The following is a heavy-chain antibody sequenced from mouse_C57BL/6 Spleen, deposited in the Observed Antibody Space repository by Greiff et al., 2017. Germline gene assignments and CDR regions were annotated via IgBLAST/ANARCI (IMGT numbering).Heavy chain of an antibody. CDR1: GYTFTGYW. V-gene: IGHV1-9*01. CDR3: ARSSITTVVATPYYFDY. Sequence: QVQLKESGAELMKPGASVKLSCKATGYTFTGYWIEWVKQRPGHGLEWIGEILPGSGSTNYNEKFKGKATFTADTSSNTAYMQLSSLTTEDSAIYYCARSSITTVVATPYYFDYWGQGTTLTVSS. D-gene: IGHD1-1*01. J-gene: IGHJ2*01. CDR2: ILPGSGST.